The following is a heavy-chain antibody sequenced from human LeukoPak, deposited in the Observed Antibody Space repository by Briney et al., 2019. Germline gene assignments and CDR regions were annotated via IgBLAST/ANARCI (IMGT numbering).Heavy chain of an antibody. Sequence: GGSLRLSCAASGFTFSSYGMHWVRQAPGKGLEWVAVIWYDGSNKYYADSVKGRFTISRDNSKNTLYLQMNSLRAEDTAVYYCARDGSTWAYGMDVWGQGTTVTVSS. J-gene: IGHJ6*02. D-gene: IGHD3-16*01. CDR1: GFTFSSYG. V-gene: IGHV3-33*01. CDR3: ARDGSTWAYGMDV. CDR2: IWYDGSNK.